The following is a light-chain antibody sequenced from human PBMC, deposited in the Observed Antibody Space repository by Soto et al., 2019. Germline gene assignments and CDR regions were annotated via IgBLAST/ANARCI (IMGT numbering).Light chain of an antibody. V-gene: IGLV2-14*01. J-gene: IGLJ3*02. Sequence: QSVLTQPASVSGSPGQSITISCTGTSSDVGAYNSVSWYQQHPGKVPELMIFEVTNRPSGVSNRFSGSKSGNTASLTISGLQAEDEADYYCSSYTTSSTQVFVGGTKLTVL. CDR1: SSDVGAYNS. CDR2: EVT. CDR3: SSYTTSSTQV.